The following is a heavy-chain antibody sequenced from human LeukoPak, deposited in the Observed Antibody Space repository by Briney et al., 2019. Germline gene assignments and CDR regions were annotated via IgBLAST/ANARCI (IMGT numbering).Heavy chain of an antibody. V-gene: IGHV3-21*01. D-gene: IGHD6-19*01. J-gene: IGHJ4*02. CDR2: ISTRNSYI. CDR1: GFTFNTYT. CDR3: ARAIAVTGGRGDY. Sequence: PGGSLRLSCAASGFTFNTYTMNWVRQAPGKGLEWVSSISTRNSYIYYADSVKGRFTISRDNANNSLYLQMNNLTAADTAVYYCARAIAVTGGRGDYWGQGTLVTVSP.